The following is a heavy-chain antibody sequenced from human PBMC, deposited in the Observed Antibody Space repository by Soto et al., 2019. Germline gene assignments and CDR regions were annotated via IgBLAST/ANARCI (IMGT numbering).Heavy chain of an antibody. CDR3: ASAAAAGSNWFDP. V-gene: IGHV4-31*03. D-gene: IGHD6-13*01. J-gene: IGHJ5*02. Sequence: QVQLQESGPGLVKPSQTLSLTCTVSGGSISSGGYYWSWIRQHPGKGLEWIGYIYYSGSTYYNPSLNSRVTRSVYTSKNQFSLKLSSVTAADTAVYYCASAAAAGSNWFDPWGQGTLVTVSS. CDR1: GGSISSGGYY. CDR2: IYYSGST.